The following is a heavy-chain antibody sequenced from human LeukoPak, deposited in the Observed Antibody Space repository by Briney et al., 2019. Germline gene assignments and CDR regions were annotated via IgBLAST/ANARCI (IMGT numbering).Heavy chain of an antibody. CDR2: ISGSGGST. CDR1: GFTFSSYA. V-gene: IGHV3-23*01. J-gene: IGHJ4*02. CDR3: ARDRLSYGGNSGSFDY. Sequence: HPGGSLRLSCAASGFTFSSYAMSWVRQAPGKGLEWVSAISGSGGSTYYADSVKGRFTISRDNSKNTLYLQMNSLRAEDTAVYYCARDRLSYGGNSGSFDYWGQGTLVTVSS. D-gene: IGHD4-23*01.